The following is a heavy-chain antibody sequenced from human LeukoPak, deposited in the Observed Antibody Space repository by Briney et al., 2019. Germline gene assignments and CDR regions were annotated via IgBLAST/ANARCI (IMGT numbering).Heavy chain of an antibody. D-gene: IGHD3-22*01. J-gene: IGHJ3*02. CDR3: ARNYYYDSSGGAFDI. Sequence: GGSLRLSCAASGFIFSNYAMSWVRQAPGKGLEWVSAIIGSGDHTYYADSVRGRFTISRDNSRNTLYLQMNSLRAEDTAIYYCARNYYYDSSGGAFDIWGQGTMVTVSS. CDR2: IIGSGDHT. V-gene: IGHV3-23*01. CDR1: GFIFSNYA.